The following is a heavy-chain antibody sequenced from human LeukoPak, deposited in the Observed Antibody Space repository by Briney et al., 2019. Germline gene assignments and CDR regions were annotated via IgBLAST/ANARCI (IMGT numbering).Heavy chain of an antibody. J-gene: IGHJ4*02. D-gene: IGHD3-16*01. V-gene: IGHV3-7*04. Sequence: CLTPAWAAAASNLNNYWTTCVRQSAGEGLEWVAKIKEDGTEKTYVVSGKGRLTISRDKAKNSLYLKMNSLRAEDTAVYYCARGGSESDYWGQGTLVTVSS. CDR3: ARGGSESDY. CDR1: ASNLNNYW. CDR2: IKEDGTEK.